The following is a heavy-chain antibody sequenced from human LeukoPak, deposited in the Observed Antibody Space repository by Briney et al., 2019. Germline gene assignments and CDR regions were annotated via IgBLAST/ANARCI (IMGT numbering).Heavy chain of an antibody. CDR2: IDWDDDK. CDR1: GFSLSTSGMC. V-gene: IGHV2-70*01. Sequence: SGPTLLKPTQTLTLTFTFSGFSLSTSGMCVSWIRQPPGKALEWLSLIDWDDDKYYSTSLKTRLTISKDTSKNQVVLTMTNMDPVDTATYYCARTKLGSGNFDYYYYMDVWGKGTTVTVSS. D-gene: IGHD3-9*01. J-gene: IGHJ6*03. CDR3: ARTKLGSGNFDYYYYMDV.